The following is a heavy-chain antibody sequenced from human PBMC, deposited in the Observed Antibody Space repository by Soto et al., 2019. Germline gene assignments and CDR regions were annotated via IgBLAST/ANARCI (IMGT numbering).Heavy chain of an antibody. J-gene: IGHJ6*02. Sequence: QVKLVQSGAEVKKPGASVKVSCKASGYTFTSYDINWVRQAAGQGLERMGWMNPDSGKTGYAPMFQGRVTMTRNTSLTTAYIELSSMRFEDTAVYYCARSGIGDAFDVWGQGTTVCVSS. CDR2: MNPDSGKT. CDR1: GYTFTSYD. CDR3: ARSGIGDAFDV. V-gene: IGHV1-8*02. D-gene: IGHD6-25*01.